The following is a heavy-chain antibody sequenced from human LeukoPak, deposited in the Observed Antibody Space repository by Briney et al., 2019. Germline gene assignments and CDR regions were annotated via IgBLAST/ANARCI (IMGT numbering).Heavy chain of an antibody. J-gene: IGHJ6*02. CDR2: INHSGST. CDR3: ARVSVRGPRTGGYYGMDV. CDR1: GGSVSSGSYY. D-gene: IGHD3-10*01. V-gene: IGHV4-39*07. Sequence: SETLSLTCTVSGGSVSSGSYYWSWIRQPPGKGLEWIGEINHSGSTNYNPSLKSRVTISVDTSKNQFSLKLSSVTAADTAVYYCARVSVRGPRTGGYYGMDVWGQGTTVTVSS.